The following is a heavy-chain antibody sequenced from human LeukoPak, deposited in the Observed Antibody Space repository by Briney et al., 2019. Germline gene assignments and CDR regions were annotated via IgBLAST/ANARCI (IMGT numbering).Heavy chain of an antibody. J-gene: IGHJ4*02. V-gene: IGHV4-59*01. CDR2: IYYSGST. D-gene: IGHD3-22*01. Sequence: SETLSLTCTVSGGSISSYYWSWIRQPPGKGLEWIGYIYYSGSTNYNPSLKSRVTISVDTSKNQFSLKLSSVTAADTAVYYCARANEDYYDSSGYYLVDYWGQGTLVTVSS. CDR3: ARANEDYYDSSGYYLVDY. CDR1: GGSISSYY.